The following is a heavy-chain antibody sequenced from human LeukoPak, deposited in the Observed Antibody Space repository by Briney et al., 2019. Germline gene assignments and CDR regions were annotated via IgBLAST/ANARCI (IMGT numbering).Heavy chain of an antibody. Sequence: GGSLRLSCAASGFTFSRSGMCWVRQAPGKGLEWVAVIYYDGSKKYYADSVKGRFTISRDNSRNTLYLEMNSLRTDDTAVYYCARGQADYFGLDVWGQGTTVTVSS. J-gene: IGHJ6*02. CDR3: ARGQADYFGLDV. CDR1: GFTFSRSG. CDR2: IYYDGSKK. V-gene: IGHV3-33*07.